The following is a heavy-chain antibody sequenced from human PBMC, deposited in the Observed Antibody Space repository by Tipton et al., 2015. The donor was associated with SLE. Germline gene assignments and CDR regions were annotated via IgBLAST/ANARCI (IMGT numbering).Heavy chain of an antibody. CDR2: IRSKANSYAT. D-gene: IGHD6-6*01. CDR3: TRRDSSSGPYYYYGMDV. J-gene: IGHJ6*02. Sequence: SLRLSCAASGFTFSGSAMRWVRQASGKGLEWVGRIRSKANSYATAYAASVKGRFTISRDDSKNTAYLQMNSLKTEDTAVYYCTRRDSSSGPYYYYGMDVWGQGTTVTVSS. V-gene: IGHV3-73*01. CDR1: GFTFSGSA.